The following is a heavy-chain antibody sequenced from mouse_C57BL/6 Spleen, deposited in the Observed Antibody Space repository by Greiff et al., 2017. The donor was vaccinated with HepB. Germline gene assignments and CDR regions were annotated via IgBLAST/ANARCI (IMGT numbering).Heavy chain of an antibody. D-gene: IGHD2-4*01. CDR1: GYTFTSYW. Sequence: QVQLQQPGAELVKPGASVKLSCKASGYTFTSYWMHWVKQRPGRGLEWTGRIDPNSGGTKYNEKFKSKATLTVDKPSSTAYMQLSSLTSEDSAVYYCARWGTESYDYDVGYFDVWGTGTTVTVSS. CDR3: ARWGTESYDYDVGYFDV. CDR2: IDPNSGGT. J-gene: IGHJ1*03. V-gene: IGHV1-72*01.